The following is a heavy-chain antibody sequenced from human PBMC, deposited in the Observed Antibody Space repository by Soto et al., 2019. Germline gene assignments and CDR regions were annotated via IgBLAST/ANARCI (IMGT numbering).Heavy chain of an antibody. J-gene: IGHJ2*01. V-gene: IGHV3-74*01. Sequence: EVQLVESGGGLVQPGGSLRLSCAGSGFTFSSYWMHWVRQAPGKGLVWVSHINSDGSRTSYADSVTGRFTISRDNAMNTRYLQMNSLGVEDTAVYYCARAAMLATVTTSNWYFDLWGRGTLVTVSS. CDR3: ARAAMLATVTTSNWYFDL. CDR2: INSDGSRT. D-gene: IGHD4-17*01. CDR1: GFTFSSYW.